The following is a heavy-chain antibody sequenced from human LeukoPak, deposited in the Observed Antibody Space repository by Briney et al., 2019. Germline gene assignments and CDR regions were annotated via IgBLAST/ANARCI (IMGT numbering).Heavy chain of an antibody. CDR3: ARDRDYGDL. CDR2: ISAYNGNT. CDR1: GYIFTSYT. J-gene: IGHJ4*02. V-gene: IGHV1-18*01. Sequence: GALVKVSCKASGYIFTSYTMHWVRQAPGQGLEWMGWISAYNGNTNYAQKLQGRVTMTTDTSTSTAYMELRSLRSDDTAVYYCARDRDYGDLWGQGTLVTVSS.